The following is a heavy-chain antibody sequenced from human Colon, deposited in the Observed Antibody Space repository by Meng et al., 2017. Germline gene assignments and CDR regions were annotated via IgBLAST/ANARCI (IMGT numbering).Heavy chain of an antibody. CDR3: ARAHRWLEVDY. CDR1: GYTFNSYG. CDR2: ISASIGKT. J-gene: IGHJ4*02. D-gene: IGHD6-19*01. Sequence: APAKVSCKASGYTFNSYGISWVRQAPGQGLEWMGWISASIGKTNYAQKFQGRVTMTTDTSTSKAYMELRSLKSDDTAVYYCARAHRWLEVDYWGQGTLVTVDS. V-gene: IGHV1-18*01.